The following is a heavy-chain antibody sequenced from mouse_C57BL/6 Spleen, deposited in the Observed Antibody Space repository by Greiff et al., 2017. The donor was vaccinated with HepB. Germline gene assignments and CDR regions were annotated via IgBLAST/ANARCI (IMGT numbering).Heavy chain of an antibody. V-gene: IGHV1-82*01. D-gene: IGHD1-1*01. Sequence: VQRVESGPELVKPGASVKISCKASGYVFSSSWMNWVKQRPGKGLEWIGRIYPGDGDTNYNGKFKGKATLTADKSSSTAYMQLSSLTSEDSAVYFCAITTVVAPVAYWGQGTLVTVSA. CDR2: IYPGDGDT. CDR1: GYVFSSSW. CDR3: AITTVVAPVAY. J-gene: IGHJ3*01.